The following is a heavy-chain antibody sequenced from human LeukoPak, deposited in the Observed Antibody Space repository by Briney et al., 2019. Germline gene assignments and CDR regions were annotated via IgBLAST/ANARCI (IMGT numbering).Heavy chain of an antibody. Sequence: ASVKVSCKASGYTFTSYYIHWVRQAPGQGLEWMGLINPSGGSTNYAQKFQGGVTMTRDTSTSTVYMELSSLRSEDTAVYYCSREVWELPPRKPYNWFDPWGQGTLVTVSS. CDR3: SREVWELPPRKPYNWFDP. CDR1: GYTFTSYY. J-gene: IGHJ5*02. CDR2: INPSGGST. D-gene: IGHD1-26*01. V-gene: IGHV1-46*01.